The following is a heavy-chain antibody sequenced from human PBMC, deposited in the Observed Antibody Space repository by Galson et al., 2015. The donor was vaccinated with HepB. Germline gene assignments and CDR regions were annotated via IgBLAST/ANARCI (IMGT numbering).Heavy chain of an antibody. CDR2: IYYSGST. D-gene: IGHD3-22*01. CDR1: GGSISSYY. Sequence: TLSLTCTVSGGSISSYYWSWIRQPPGKGLEWIGYIYYSGSTNYNPSLKSRVTISVDTSKNQFSLKLSSVTAADTAVYYCARAHGSRWSSGYYYPFDYWGQGTLVTVSS. CDR3: ARAHGSRWSSGYYYPFDY. J-gene: IGHJ4*02. V-gene: IGHV4-59*01.